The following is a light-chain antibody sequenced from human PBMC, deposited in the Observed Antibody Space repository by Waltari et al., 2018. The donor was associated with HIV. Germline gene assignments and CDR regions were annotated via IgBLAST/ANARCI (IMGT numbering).Light chain of an antibody. CDR1: TSNIGADSG. V-gene: IGLV1-40*01. Sequence: QSVLTQPPSVSGAPGQTVTISCTGTTSNIGADSGVHWYQQSPGRGPRLLIYGDNSRPSGVPGRFSGSRSGTSASLTITGLQAEDEAHYYCQSLDNSLGGPWVFGAGTSLTVL. J-gene: IGLJ3*02. CDR3: QSLDNSLGGPWV. CDR2: GDN.